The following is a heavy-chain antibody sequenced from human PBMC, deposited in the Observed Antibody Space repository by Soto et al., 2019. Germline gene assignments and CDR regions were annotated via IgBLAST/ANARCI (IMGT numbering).Heavy chain of an antibody. CDR1: GGSVSSGSYY. CDR2: IYYSGST. Sequence: SETLSLTCTVSGGSVSSGSYYWSWIRQPPGKGLEWIGYIYYSGSTNYNPSLKSRVTISVDTSKNQFSLKLSSVTAADTAVYYCARDHRIKIFGVAHHYYYGMDVWGQGTTVTVYS. J-gene: IGHJ6*02. CDR3: ARDHRIKIFGVAHHYYYGMDV. D-gene: IGHD3-3*01. V-gene: IGHV4-61*01.